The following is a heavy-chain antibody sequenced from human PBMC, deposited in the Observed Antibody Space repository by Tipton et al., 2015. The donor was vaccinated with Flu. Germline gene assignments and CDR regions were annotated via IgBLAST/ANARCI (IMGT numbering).Heavy chain of an antibody. D-gene: IGHD3-22*01. CDR3: ASGNFYDSSGYFAF. CDR2: THTNGNT. CDR1: GGSINRYY. J-gene: IGHJ4*02. V-gene: IGHV4-4*07. Sequence: LSCNVSGGSINRYYWSWIRQSVGKGPEWIGRTHTNGNTNYNSSFGSRLTMSVDTSKSQFSMTLTSVTVADTAVYYCASGNFYDSSGYFAFWGQGILVTVSS.